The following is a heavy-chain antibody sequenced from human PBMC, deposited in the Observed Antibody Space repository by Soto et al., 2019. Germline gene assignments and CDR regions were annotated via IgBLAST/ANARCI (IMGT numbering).Heavy chain of an antibody. CDR2: ISGSGGST. V-gene: IGHV3-23*01. J-gene: IGHJ4*02. CDR1: GFTFSSYA. D-gene: IGHD3-3*01. CDR3: AKVPSIFGVVIKPPRIYYFDY. Sequence: GGSLRLSCAASGFTFSSYAMSWVRQAPGKGLEWVSAISGSGGSTYYADSVKGRFTISRDNSKNTLYLQMNSLRAEDTAVYYCAKVPSIFGVVIKPPRIYYFDYWGQGTLVTVSS.